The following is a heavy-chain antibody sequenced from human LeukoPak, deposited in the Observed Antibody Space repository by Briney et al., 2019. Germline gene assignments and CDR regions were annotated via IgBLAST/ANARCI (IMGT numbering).Heavy chain of an antibody. CDR3: AKDPRMVSYYYGSGSYYSWFDP. CDR2: IRYDGSNK. J-gene: IGHJ5*02. D-gene: IGHD3-10*01. Sequence: GGSLRLSCAASGFTFSSYGMHWVRQAPGKGLEWVAFIRYDGSNKYYADSVKGRFTISRDNSKNTLYLQMNSLRAEDTAVYYCAKDPRMVSYYYGSGSYYSWFDPWGQGTLVTVSS. V-gene: IGHV3-30*02. CDR1: GFTFSSYG.